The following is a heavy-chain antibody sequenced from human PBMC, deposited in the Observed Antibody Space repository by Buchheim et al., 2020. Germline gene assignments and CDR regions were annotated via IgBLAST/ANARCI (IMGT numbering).Heavy chain of an antibody. V-gene: IGHV3-21*01. Sequence: EVQLVESGGGLDKPGGSLRLSCAASGFTFSSYSMNWVRQAPGKGLEWVSSISSSSSYIYYADSVKGRFTISRDNAKNSLYLQMNSLRAEDTAVYYCARVRYYYDSSGYYGGDFDYWGQGTL. CDR2: ISSSSSYI. D-gene: IGHD3-22*01. J-gene: IGHJ4*02. CDR1: GFTFSSYS. CDR3: ARVRYYYDSSGYYGGDFDY.